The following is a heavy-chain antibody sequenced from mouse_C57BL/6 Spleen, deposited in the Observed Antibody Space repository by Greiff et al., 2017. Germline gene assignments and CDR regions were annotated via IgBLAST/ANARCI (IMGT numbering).Heavy chain of an antibody. CDR1: GYTFTDYY. J-gene: IGHJ4*01. Sequence: VQLQQSGAELVRPGASVKLSCKASGYTFTDYYINWVKQRPGQGLEWIARIYPGSGNTYYNEKFKGKATLTAEKSSSTAYMQLSSLTSEDSAVYFCARDYYTGYYAMEYWGQGTPVTVSA. D-gene: IGHD1-1*01. CDR3: ARDYYTGYYAMEY. V-gene: IGHV1-76*01. CDR2: IYPGSGNT.